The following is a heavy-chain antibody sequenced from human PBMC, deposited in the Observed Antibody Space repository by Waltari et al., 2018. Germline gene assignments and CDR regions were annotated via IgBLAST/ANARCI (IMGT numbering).Heavy chain of an antibody. J-gene: IGHJ1*01. Sequence: EVQLVESGGGLVQPGGSLRLSCAASGFTFSSYWMHWVRQAPGKGLVWVSDINTDGSTRNYADSVKGRFTISRDNAKNTLYLQMDSLRAEETAVYYCVIGAQHVSNWYASEYFQHWGQGTLVTVSS. D-gene: IGHD6-13*01. CDR3: VIGAQHVSNWYASEYFQH. CDR2: INTDGSTR. V-gene: IGHV3-74*01. CDR1: GFTFSSYW.